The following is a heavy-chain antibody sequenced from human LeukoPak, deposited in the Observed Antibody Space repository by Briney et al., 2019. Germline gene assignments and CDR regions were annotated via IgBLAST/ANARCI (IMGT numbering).Heavy chain of an antibody. Sequence: GESLKISCKGSGYSFTSYWIGWVRQMPGKGLEWMGIIYPGDSDTRYSPPFQGQVTISVDKSISTAYLQWSSLKASDTAMYYCARRGYCSSTSCAVSYFDLWGRGTLVTVSS. CDR2: IYPGDSDT. CDR1: GYSFTSYW. J-gene: IGHJ2*01. D-gene: IGHD2-2*01. V-gene: IGHV5-51*01. CDR3: ARRGYCSSTSCAVSYFDL.